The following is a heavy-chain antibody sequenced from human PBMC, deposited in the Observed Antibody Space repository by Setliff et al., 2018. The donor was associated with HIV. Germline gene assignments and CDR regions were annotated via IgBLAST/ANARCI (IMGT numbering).Heavy chain of an antibody. Sequence: ASVKVSCKTSGYSFNTYGIGWMRQAPGQGLEWMGWISAYNHKTNLAQSFQGRVTVTTDSSTSTAYMELRSLRSDDTAVYYCARDWNYFGSGTNAFDIWGQGTMVTVSS. CDR3: ARDWNYFGSGTNAFDI. J-gene: IGHJ3*02. CDR2: ISAYNHKT. D-gene: IGHD3-10*01. V-gene: IGHV1-18*01. CDR1: GYSFNTYG.